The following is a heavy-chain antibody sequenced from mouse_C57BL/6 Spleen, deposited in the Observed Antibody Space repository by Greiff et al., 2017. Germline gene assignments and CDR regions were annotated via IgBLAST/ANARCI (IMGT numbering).Heavy chain of an antibody. Sequence: QVQLKESGAELVRPGASVTLSCKASGYTFTDYEMHWVKQTPVHGLEWIGAIDPETGGTAYNQKFKGKAILTADKSSSTAYMELRSLTSEDSAVYYCTRKDYSIYFDYWGQGTTLTVSS. CDR2: IDPETGGT. D-gene: IGHD2-5*01. CDR3: TRKDYSIYFDY. CDR1: GYTFTDYE. J-gene: IGHJ2*01. V-gene: IGHV1-15*01.